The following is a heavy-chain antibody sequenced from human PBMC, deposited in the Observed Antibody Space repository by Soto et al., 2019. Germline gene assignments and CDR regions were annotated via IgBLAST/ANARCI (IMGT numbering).Heavy chain of an antibody. V-gene: IGHV1-69*02. D-gene: IGHD5-12*01. CDR1: GGTFSSYT. Sequence: QVQLVQSGAEVKKPGSSVKVSCKASGGTFSSYTISWVRQAPGQGLEWMGRIIPILGIANYAQKFQGRVTITADKSTTSAYMDLGSLRSEDTVVYYCATLIGYDFTEYYYSGMDVWGQGTTVTVSS. CDR3: ATLIGYDFTEYYYSGMDV. J-gene: IGHJ6*02. CDR2: IIPILGIA.